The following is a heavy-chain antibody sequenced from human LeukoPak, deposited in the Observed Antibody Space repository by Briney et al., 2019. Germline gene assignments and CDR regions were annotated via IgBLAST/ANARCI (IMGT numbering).Heavy chain of an antibody. V-gene: IGHV4-39*07. CDR1: GGSISSSSYY. CDR3: ATTRGSNYYGNWFDP. CDR2: IYYSGST. J-gene: IGHJ5*02. D-gene: IGHD4-11*01. Sequence: SETLSLTCTVSGGSISSSSYYWGWIRQPPGKGLEWIGSIYYSGSTNYNPSLKSRVTISVDTSKNQFSLKLSSVTAADTAVYYCATTRGSNYYGNWFDPWGQGTLVTVSS.